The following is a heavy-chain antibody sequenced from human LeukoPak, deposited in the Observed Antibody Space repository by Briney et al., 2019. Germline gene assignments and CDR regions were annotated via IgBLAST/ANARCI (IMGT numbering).Heavy chain of an antibody. CDR1: GFTFSDYY. CDR3: AFDCGGDCYSEFD. J-gene: IGHJ4*02. Sequence: GGSLRLSCAASGFTFSDYYMSWIRQAPGKGLEWVSYISSSSSTIYYADSVKGRFTISRDNAKNSLYLQMNSLRAEDTAVYYCAFDCGGDCYSEFDWGQGTLVTVSS. CDR2: ISSSSSTI. V-gene: IGHV3-11*04. D-gene: IGHD2-21*02.